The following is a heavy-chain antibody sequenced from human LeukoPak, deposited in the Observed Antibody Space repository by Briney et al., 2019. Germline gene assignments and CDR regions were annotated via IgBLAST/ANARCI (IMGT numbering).Heavy chain of an antibody. CDR2: IKHSGST. CDR1: GGSFSGYY. CDR3: ARLPFYGDYDMRDY. V-gene: IGHV4-34*01. J-gene: IGHJ4*02. Sequence: SETLSLTCAVYGGSFSGYYWSWIRPPAGKGLEWNGEIKHSGSTNYNPSLKSRVTISVDTSKNQFSLKLSSVTAADTAVYYCARLPFYGDYDMRDYWGQGTLVTVSS. D-gene: IGHD4-17*01.